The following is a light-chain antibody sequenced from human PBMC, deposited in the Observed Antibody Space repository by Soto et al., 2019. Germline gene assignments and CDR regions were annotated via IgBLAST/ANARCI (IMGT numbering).Light chain of an antibody. CDR2: GAS. V-gene: IGKV3-20*01. CDR1: QSVSSY. J-gene: IGKJ5*01. Sequence: EIVLTQSPATLSFCPGERATLACWASQSVSSYLAWYQHKPGQAPRLLIYGASTRATDVPDRFSGSGSGTDFTLTITRLEPEDFAVYFCQKYGSSPRNFGQGTRLEIK. CDR3: QKYGSSPRN.